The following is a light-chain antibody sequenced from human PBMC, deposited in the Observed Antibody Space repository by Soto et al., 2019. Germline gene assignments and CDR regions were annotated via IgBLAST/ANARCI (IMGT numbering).Light chain of an antibody. CDR1: QSISSY. V-gene: IGKV1-9*01. CDR3: QQLNSYLGT. Sequence: DIQLTQSPSFLSASLGDRVTITCRASQSISSYLAWYQQKPGKAPKLLIYAASTLPSGVPSRFSGSGSGTEFTLTISSLQPEDFATYYCQQLNSYLGTFGPGTKVDIK. J-gene: IGKJ3*01. CDR2: AAS.